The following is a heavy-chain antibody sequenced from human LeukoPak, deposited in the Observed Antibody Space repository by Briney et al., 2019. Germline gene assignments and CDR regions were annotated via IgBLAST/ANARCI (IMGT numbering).Heavy chain of an antibody. J-gene: IGHJ4*02. V-gene: IGHV3-9*01. CDR1: GFTFDDYA. CDR2: ISWNSGSI. D-gene: IGHD3-16*02. CDR3: ASLDYDYVWGSYPVGDY. Sequence: PGGSLRLSCAASGFTFDDYAMHWVRQAPGKGLDWVAAISWNSGSINYADSVKGRFTISRDNAKNSLYLQMNSLRAEDTAVYYCASLDYDYVWGSYPVGDYWGQGTLVTVSS.